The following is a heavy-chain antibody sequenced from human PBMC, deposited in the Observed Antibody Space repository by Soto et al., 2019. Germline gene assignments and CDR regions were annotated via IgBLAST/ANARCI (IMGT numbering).Heavy chain of an antibody. CDR1: GYSFTSYW. CDR3: AKMGKIVGPGYYYMDV. CDR2: IYPGDSDT. D-gene: IGHD1-26*01. V-gene: IGHV5-51*01. Sequence: PGESLKISCKGSGYSFTSYWIGWVRQMPGKGLEWMGIIYPGDSDTRYSPSFQGQVTISADKSISTAYLQWSSLKASDTAMYYCAKMGKIVGPGYYYMDVWGKGTTVTVSS. J-gene: IGHJ6*03.